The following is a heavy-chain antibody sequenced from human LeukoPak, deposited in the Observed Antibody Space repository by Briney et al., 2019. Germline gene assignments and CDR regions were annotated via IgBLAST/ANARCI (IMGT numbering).Heavy chain of an antibody. CDR2: IYYSGNT. J-gene: IGHJ3*02. Sequence: SETLSLTCTVSGGSIRDYYWSWIRQPPGKGLEWIGYIYYSGNTNYNPSLKSRVAIPLDTSKNQFSLRLTSVTAADTAVYYCARHGGLVRGFSDAFDIWGQGTMVTVSS. D-gene: IGHD3-10*01. V-gene: IGHV4-59*08. CDR1: GGSIRDYY. CDR3: ARHGGLVRGFSDAFDI.